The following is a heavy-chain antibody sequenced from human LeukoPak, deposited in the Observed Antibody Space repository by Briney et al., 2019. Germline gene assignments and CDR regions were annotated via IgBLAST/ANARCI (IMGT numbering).Heavy chain of an antibody. CDR3: AKDGGPEGSSSTDY. V-gene: IGHV3-48*04. CDR2: ISSSSSTI. D-gene: IGHD6-6*01. J-gene: IGHJ4*02. CDR1: GFNFSSYS. Sequence: GGSLRLSCAASGFNFSSYSMNWVRQAPGSGLARVTYISSSSSTIYYADSVKGRFTISRDNAKNSLYLQMNSLRAEDTAVYYCAKDGGPEGSSSTDYWGQGTLVTVSS.